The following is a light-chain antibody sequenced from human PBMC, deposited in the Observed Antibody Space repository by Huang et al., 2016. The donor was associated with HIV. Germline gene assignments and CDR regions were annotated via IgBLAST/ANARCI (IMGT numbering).Light chain of an antibody. J-gene: IGKJ4*01. CDR2: WAS. CDR1: QSVFYNKKNY. Sequence: DIVMTQSPDSLTVSLGERDTISCKSSQSVFYNKKNYLAWYQQKPRQPPKLLIYWASARESGVPDRFNGSGSGTDFTFTISSLQAEDVAVYYCQQYYKTSLTFGGGTKVEIK. V-gene: IGKV4-1*01. CDR3: QQYYKTSLT.